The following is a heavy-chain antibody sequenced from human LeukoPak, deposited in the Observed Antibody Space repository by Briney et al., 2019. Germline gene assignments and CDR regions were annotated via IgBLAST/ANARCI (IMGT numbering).Heavy chain of an antibody. D-gene: IGHD6-19*01. V-gene: IGHV3-21*01. CDR2: ISSSSSYI. CDR3: ARDSIEGYSSGLVDY. J-gene: IGHJ4*02. CDR1: GFTFSSYS. Sequence: PGGSLRLSCAASGFTFSSYSMNWVRQAPGKGLEWVSSISSSSSYIYYADSVKGRFTISRDNAKNSLYLQMNSLRAEDTAVYYCARDSIEGYSSGLVDYWGQGTLVTVSS.